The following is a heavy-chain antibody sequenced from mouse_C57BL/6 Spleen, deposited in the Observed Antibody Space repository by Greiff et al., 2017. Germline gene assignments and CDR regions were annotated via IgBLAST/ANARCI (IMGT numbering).Heavy chain of an antibody. J-gene: IGHJ4*01. CDR3: ARSNYHGTIGDAMDY. CDR1: GYSFTDYN. D-gene: IGHD1-1*01. CDR2: INPNYGTT. Sequence: EVQLVESGPELVKPGASVKISCKASGYSFTDYNMNWVKQSNGKSLEWIGVINPNYGTTSYNQKFKGKATLTVEQSSSTAYMQLNSLTSEDSAVYYCARSNYHGTIGDAMDYWGQGTSVTVSS. V-gene: IGHV1-39*01.